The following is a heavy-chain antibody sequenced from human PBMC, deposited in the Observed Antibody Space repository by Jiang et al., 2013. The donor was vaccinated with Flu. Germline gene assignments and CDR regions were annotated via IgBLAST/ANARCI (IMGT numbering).Heavy chain of an antibody. Sequence: QLLESGGGLVQPGGSLRLSCAASGFTVSSNYMSWVRQAPGKGLEWVSVIYSGGSTYYADSVKGRFTISRDNSKNTLYLQMNSLRAEDTAVYYCASPASEGDYYYYGMDVWGKGTTVTVSS. J-gene: IGHJ6*04. CDR2: IYSGGST. CDR1: GFTVSSNY. CDR3: ASPASEGDYYYYGMDV. V-gene: IGHV3-66*01.